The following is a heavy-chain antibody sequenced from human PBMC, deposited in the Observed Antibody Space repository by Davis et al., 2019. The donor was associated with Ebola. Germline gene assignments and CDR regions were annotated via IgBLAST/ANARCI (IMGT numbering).Heavy chain of an antibody. Sequence: GESLKISCAASGFTFRSYAMHWVRQAPGKGLEWVAVISFDGEYKNYAESVKGRFNISRDNSKNTLSLQMSSLRGEDTAAYYCTRDRGGSSAVFDYWGQGTLVTVSA. D-gene: IGHD3-10*01. J-gene: IGHJ4*02. CDR3: TRDRGGSSAVFDY. V-gene: IGHV3-30*04. CDR1: GFTFRSYA. CDR2: ISFDGEYK.